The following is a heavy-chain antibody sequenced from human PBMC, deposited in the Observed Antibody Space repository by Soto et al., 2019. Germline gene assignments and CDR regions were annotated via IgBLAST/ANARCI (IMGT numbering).Heavy chain of an antibody. D-gene: IGHD7-27*01. CDR3: ARGPSGDKVDS. CDR2: IYDGGTT. CDR1: GGSISSAAYC. J-gene: IGHJ4*02. Sequence: QVQLQESGPRLVSPSQTLSLTCTVSGGSISSAAYCWSWIRQSPDKGLEWIGHIYDGGTTYSSPSLKGRVTISADTSETQFSLKLNSVSAADTAVHYCARGPSGDKVDSWGQGIQVTVSS. V-gene: IGHV4-30-4*01.